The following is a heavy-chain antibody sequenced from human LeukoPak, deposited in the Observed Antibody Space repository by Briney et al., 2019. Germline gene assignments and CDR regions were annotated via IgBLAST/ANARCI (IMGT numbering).Heavy chain of an antibody. D-gene: IGHD1-14*01. J-gene: IGHJ4*02. CDR2: IRHDESNK. CDR1: GFVFSKNG. CDR3: AKAGDY. V-gene: IGHV3-30*02. Sequence: PGGSLRLSCATSGFVFSKNGMHWVRQAPGKGLEWVAFIRHDESNKYYADSVKGRFTISRDNSKNTLSLQMNSLRPDDTAVYYCAKAGDYWGQGTLVTVSS.